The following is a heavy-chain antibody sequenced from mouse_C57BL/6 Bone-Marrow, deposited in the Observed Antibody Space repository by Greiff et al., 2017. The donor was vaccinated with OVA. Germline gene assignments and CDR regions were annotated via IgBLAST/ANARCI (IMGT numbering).Heavy chain of an antibody. CDR3: ATGEGLDSPFAY. CDR1: GFSLTSYG. Sequence: VKLQESGPGLVAPSQSLSITCTVSGFSLTSYGVDWVRQSPGKGLEWPGVIWGVGSTNYNSARNSRLSISKDNSKSQVFLKMNSLQTDDTAMYYCATGEGLDSPFAYWGQGTLVTVSA. V-gene: IGHV2-6*01. D-gene: IGHD3-2*01. J-gene: IGHJ3*01. CDR2: IWGVGST.